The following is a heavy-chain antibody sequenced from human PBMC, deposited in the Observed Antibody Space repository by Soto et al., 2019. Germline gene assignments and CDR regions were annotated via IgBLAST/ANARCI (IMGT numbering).Heavy chain of an antibody. CDR1: GGSISSSSYY. CDR2: IYYSGST. CDR3: ARDRLHTWFDP. D-gene: IGHD4-17*01. V-gene: IGHV4-39*02. Sequence: SETLSLTCTVSGGSISSSSYYWGWIRQPPGKGLEWIGSIYYSGSTYYNPSLKSRVTISVDTSKNQFSLKLSSVTAADTAVYYCARDRLHTWFDPWGQGTLVTVSS. J-gene: IGHJ5*02.